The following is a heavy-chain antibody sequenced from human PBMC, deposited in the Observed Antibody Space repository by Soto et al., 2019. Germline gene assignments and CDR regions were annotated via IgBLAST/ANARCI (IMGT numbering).Heavy chain of an antibody. D-gene: IGHD1-26*01. CDR2: IYPGDSDT. J-gene: IGHJ6*02. CDR1: GYSFTSYW. CDR3: ARDLSIVGATMSLAYYYGMDV. Sequence: LGESLKISCKGSGYSFTSYWIGWVRQMPGKGLEWMGIIYPGDSDTRYSPSFQGQVTISADKSISTAYLQWSSLKASDTAMYYRARDLSIVGATMSLAYYYGMDVWGQGTTVTVSS. V-gene: IGHV5-51*01.